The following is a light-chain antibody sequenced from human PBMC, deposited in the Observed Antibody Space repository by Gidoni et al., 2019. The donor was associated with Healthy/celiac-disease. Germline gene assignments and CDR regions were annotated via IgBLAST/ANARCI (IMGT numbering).Light chain of an antibody. J-gene: IGKJ3*01. V-gene: IGKV1-8*01. CDR1: QGISSY. CDR2: AAS. CDR3: QQYYSYPLFT. Sequence: AIRMKQSPSSFSASTGDRVTITCRASQGISSYLAWYQQKPGKAPKLLIYAASTLQSGVPSRFSGSGSGTDFTLTISCLQSEDFATYYCQQYYSYPLFTFGPGTKVEIK.